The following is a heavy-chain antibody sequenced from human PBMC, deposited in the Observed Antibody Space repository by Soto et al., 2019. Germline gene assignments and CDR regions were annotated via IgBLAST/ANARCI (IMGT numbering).Heavy chain of an antibody. D-gene: IGHD5-12*01. CDR3: ARPRGYCGYGLLDY. CDR1: GGTFSSYT. Sequence: QVQLVQSGAEVKKPGSSVNVSCKASGGTFSSYTISWVRQAPGQGLEWMGRIIPILGIANYAQKFQGRVTITADKSTSTAYMELSSLRSEDTAVYYCARPRGYCGYGLLDYWGQGTLVTVSS. CDR2: IIPILGIA. V-gene: IGHV1-69*02. J-gene: IGHJ4*02.